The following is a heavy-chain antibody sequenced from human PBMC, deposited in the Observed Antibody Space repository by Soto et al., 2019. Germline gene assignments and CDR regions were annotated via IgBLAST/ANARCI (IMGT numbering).Heavy chain of an antibody. J-gene: IGHJ6*02. CDR3: TTFGWCLWLNVYYYYGMDV. CDR1: GFTFSNAW. Sequence: VQLVESGGGLVQPGGSLRLSCAASGFTFSNAWMNWVRQAPGKGLEWVGRIKSKTDGGTTDYAAPVKGRFTISRDGSKNTMYVQMNRLKTEDTAVYYCTTFGWCLWLNVYYYYGMDVWGQGTTVTVSS. CDR2: IKSKTDGGTT. D-gene: IGHD5-18*01. V-gene: IGHV3-15*07.